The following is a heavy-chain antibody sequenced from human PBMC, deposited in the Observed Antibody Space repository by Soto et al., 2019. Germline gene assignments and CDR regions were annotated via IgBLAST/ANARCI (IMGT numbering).Heavy chain of an antibody. Sequence: SETLSLTCTVSGGSISSGGYYWSWIRQHPGKGLEWIGYIYYSGSTYYNPSLKSRVTISVDTSKNQFSLKLSSVTAADTAVYYCARVGGYCSGGSCSRDPDGFDYWGQGTLVTVSS. V-gene: IGHV4-31*03. J-gene: IGHJ4*02. CDR1: GGSISSGGYY. CDR3: ARVGGYCSGGSCSRDPDGFDY. CDR2: IYYSGST. D-gene: IGHD2-15*01.